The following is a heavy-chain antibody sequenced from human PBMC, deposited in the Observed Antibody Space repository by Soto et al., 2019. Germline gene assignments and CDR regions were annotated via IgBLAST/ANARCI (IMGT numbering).Heavy chain of an antibody. CDR1: GGTFSSYA. D-gene: IGHD5-12*01. J-gene: IGHJ6*02. V-gene: IGHV1-69*01. CDR2: IIPIFGTA. CDR3: ASMSGSTYYYYYYGMDV. Sequence: QVQLVQSGAEVKKPGSSVKVSFKASGGTFSSYAISWVRQAPGQGLEWMGGIIPIFGTANYAQKFQGRVTITADESTSTAYMELSSLRSEDTAVYYCASMSGSTYYYYYYGMDVWGQGTTVTVSS.